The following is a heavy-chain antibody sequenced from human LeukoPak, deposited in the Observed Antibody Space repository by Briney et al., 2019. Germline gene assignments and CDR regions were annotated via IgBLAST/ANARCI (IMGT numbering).Heavy chain of an antibody. CDR1: GYTFTSHY. CDR2: INPHSGDT. D-gene: IGHD5-18*01. V-gene: IGHV1-2*02. CDR3: ASGLSSLFSFGAALDYYMDV. J-gene: IGHJ6*03. Sequence: ASVKVSCKASGYTFTSHYMHWVRQARGQGLEWMGWINPHSGDTNYAQKFQGRVIMTRDTSISTAYMELSSLRSDDTAMYYCASGLSSLFSFGAALDYYMDVWGKGTPVTVSS.